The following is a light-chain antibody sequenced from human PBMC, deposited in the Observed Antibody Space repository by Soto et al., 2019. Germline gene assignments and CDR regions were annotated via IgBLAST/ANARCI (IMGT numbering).Light chain of an antibody. J-gene: IGKJ1*01. Sequence: DIQMTQSPSSLSAFVGDRVTITCRASRSITNYLNLYQHKPGRAPKLLIYAASRLQGGVPSRFSGSASGTDCTLSFSRLQPEDSATHSGHRSYSTPRTFGQGAKREI. CDR1: RSITNY. CDR2: AAS. V-gene: IGKV1-39*01. CDR3: HRSYSTPRT.